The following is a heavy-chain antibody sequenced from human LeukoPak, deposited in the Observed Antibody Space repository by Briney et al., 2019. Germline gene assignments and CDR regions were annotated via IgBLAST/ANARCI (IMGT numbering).Heavy chain of an antibody. D-gene: IGHD1-26*01. CDR3: AKMKGHPLPKYYMDV. CDR2: ISGSGDNT. CDR1: GFTFDDYG. Sequence: RPGGSLRLSCAASGFTFDDYGMSWVRQAPGKGLEWVSGISGSGDNTLYADSVKGRFTISRDNSKNTLYLEMNSLRAEDTAIYYCAKMKGHPLPKYYMDVWGQGTTVTVSS. V-gene: IGHV3-23*01. J-gene: IGHJ6*01.